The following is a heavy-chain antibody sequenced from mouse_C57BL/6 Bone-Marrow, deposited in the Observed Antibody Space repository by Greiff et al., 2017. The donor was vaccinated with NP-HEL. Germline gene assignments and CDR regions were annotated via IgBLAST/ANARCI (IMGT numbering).Heavy chain of an antibody. CDR3: ASYYGSSYEDY. V-gene: IGHV1-82*01. CDR1: GYAFSSSW. D-gene: IGHD1-1*01. J-gene: IGHJ2*01. CDR2: IYPGDGDT. Sequence: QVQLKESGPELVKPGASVKISCKASGYAFSSSWMNWVKQRPGKGLEWIGRIYPGDGDTNYNGKFKGKATLTADKSSSTAYMQLSSLTSEDSAVYFCASYYGSSYEDYWGQGTTLTVSS.